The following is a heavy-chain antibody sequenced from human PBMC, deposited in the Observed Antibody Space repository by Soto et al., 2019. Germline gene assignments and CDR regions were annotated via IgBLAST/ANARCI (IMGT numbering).Heavy chain of an antibody. J-gene: IGHJ4*01. Sequence: QAGGSLRLSCAASGFSFSSYAMSWVRQAPPQGLEWVSSISTRGGRTYYADSVKGRFSISRDNSANAVYLDMDNLRAEDTALYYCARDSGYGSGTSVNHRLDYWGHGTLVTVSS. CDR1: GFSFSSYA. CDR2: ISTRGGRT. CDR3: ARDSGYGSGTSVNHRLDY. V-gene: IGHV3-23*01. D-gene: IGHD3-10*01.